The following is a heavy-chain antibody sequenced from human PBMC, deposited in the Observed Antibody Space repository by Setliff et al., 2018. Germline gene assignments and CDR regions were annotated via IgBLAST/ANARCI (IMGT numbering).Heavy chain of an antibody. D-gene: IGHD3-10*01. V-gene: IGHV4-34*01. CDR2: INHYGST. CDR3: ARRWNFGPYGSGVHDGFDM. CDR1: DGSFSDYY. J-gene: IGHJ3*02. Sequence: ASETLSLTCAVYDGSFSDYYWSWIRQPPGKGLEWIGEINHYGSTKYKSSLKSRVTISVDTPKNQFSLRLHSVTAADTAVYYCARRWNFGPYGSGVHDGFDMWGEGTMVTVSS.